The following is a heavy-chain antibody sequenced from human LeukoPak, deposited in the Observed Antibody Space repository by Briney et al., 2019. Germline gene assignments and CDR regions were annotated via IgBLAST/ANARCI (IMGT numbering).Heavy chain of an antibody. CDR1: GFTFSTYT. Sequence: PGGSLRLSCAASGFTFSTYTMNWVRQAPGKGLEWVSSISTSSTYIYYADSVKGRFTISRDNAKNSLYLQMNSLGAENTAVYYCACLAAIDYWGQGTLVTVSS. CDR3: ACLAAIDY. J-gene: IGHJ4*02. V-gene: IGHV3-21*01. D-gene: IGHD2-15*01. CDR2: ISTSSTYI.